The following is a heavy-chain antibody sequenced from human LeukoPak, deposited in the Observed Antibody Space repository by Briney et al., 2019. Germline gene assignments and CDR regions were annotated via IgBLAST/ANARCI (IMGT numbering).Heavy chain of an antibody. CDR3: ARDSPELNWFDP. CDR2: INPNSGGT. V-gene: IGHV1-2*02. CDR1: GYTFTGYY. Sequence: ASVKVSCKASGYTFTGYYIHWVRQAPGQGLEWMGWINPNSGGTNFAQKFQGRVTITRDTSISTAYMELSRLRSDDTAVYYCARDSPELNWFDPWGRGTLVTVSS. D-gene: IGHD1-14*01. J-gene: IGHJ5*02.